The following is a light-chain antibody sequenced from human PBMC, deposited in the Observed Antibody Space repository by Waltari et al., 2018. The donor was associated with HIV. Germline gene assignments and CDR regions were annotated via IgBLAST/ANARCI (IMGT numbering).Light chain of an antibody. V-gene: IGKV1-5*03. Sequence: DIQMTQSPPTLSASVGDRVRITCRASQSISSWLAWFQQKPGKAPRLLIYKASILESGVPSRFSGSGSGTEFTLTISSLQPDDFATYYCQHYNSYPWTFGQGTKVEIK. CDR3: QHYNSYPWT. CDR2: KAS. J-gene: IGKJ1*01. CDR1: QSISSW.